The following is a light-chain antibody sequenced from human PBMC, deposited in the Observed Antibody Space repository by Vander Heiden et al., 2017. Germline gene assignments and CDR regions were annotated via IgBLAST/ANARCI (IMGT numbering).Light chain of an antibody. CDR2: DAS. J-gene: IGKJ3*01. Sequence: IQMTQSPSSLSASVGDRVTITCQASQDISNYLNWYQQKPGKAPKLLIYDASNLETGVPSRFSGSGSGTDFTFTISSLQPEDIATYYCQQYDNLPLFIFGPGTKVDIK. CDR3: QQYDNLPLFI. CDR1: QDISNY. V-gene: IGKV1-33*01.